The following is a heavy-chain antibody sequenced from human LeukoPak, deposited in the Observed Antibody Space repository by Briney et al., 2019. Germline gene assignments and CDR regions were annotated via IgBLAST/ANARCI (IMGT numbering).Heavy chain of an antibody. V-gene: IGHV5-10-1*01. CDR3: ARRGRSSSNFDF. CDR2: IDPTDSYT. J-gene: IGHJ4*02. D-gene: IGHD6-6*01. CDR1: GYIFTSYW. Sequence: GESLKISCKGSGYIFTSYWITWVRQMPGKGLEWMGMIDPTDSYTNYSPSFQGHVTISTDKSISTAYLQWSSLKASDTAIYYCARRGRSSSNFDFWGQGTLVTVSP.